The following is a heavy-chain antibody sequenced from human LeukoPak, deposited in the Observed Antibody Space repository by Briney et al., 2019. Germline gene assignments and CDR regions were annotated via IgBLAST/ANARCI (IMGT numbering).Heavy chain of an antibody. CDR1: GFTFSSYS. Sequence: PGGSLRLSCAASGFTFSSYSMNWVRQAPGKGLEWVSSISSSSSYIYYAGSVKGRFTISRDNAKNSLYLQMNSLRAEDTAVYYCARDSSGYDQGYFDYWGQGTLVTVSS. J-gene: IGHJ4*02. V-gene: IGHV3-21*01. CDR3: ARDSSGYDQGYFDY. CDR2: ISSSSSYI. D-gene: IGHD5-12*01.